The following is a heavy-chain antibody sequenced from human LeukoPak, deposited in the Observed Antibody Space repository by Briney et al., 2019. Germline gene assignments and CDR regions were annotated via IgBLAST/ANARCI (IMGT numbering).Heavy chain of an antibody. Sequence: SQTLSLTCTVSGGSISSGSYYWSWIRQPAGKGLEWIGRIYTSGSTNYNPSLKSRVTMSVDTSKNQFSLKLSSVTAADTAVYYCARASSGYYHPFFDYWGQGTLVTVSS. CDR1: GGSISSGSYY. J-gene: IGHJ4*02. CDR3: ARASSGYYHPFFDY. V-gene: IGHV4-61*02. D-gene: IGHD3-22*01. CDR2: IYTSGST.